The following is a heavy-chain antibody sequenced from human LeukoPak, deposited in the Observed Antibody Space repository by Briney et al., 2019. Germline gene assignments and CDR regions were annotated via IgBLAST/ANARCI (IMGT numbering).Heavy chain of an antibody. CDR1: GGSISSYY. V-gene: IGHV4-59*01. CDR2: IYYSGRT. CDR3: ARDRERPGDYYYYMDV. Sequence: SETLSLTCSVSGGSISSYYWSWIRQPPGRGLEWIGYIYYSGRTSYNPSLKSRVTISVDTSKNQFSLRLSSVTAADTAVYYCARDRERPGDYYYYMDVWGKGTTVTISS. J-gene: IGHJ6*03. D-gene: IGHD1-26*01.